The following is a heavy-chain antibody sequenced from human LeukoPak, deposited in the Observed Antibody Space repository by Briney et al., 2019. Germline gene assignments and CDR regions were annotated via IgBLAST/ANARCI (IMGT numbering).Heavy chain of an antibody. CDR1: GYTFTGYY. D-gene: IGHD3-22*01. J-gene: IGHJ3*02. CDR3: ARAHYYDSSGYYSDDAFDI. V-gene: IGHV1-2*02. Sequence: VASVKVSCKASGYTFTGYYMHWVRQAPGQGLEWMGWINPNSGGTNYAQKFQGRVTMTRDTSISTAYMELSRLRSDDTAVYYCARAHYYDSSGYYSDDAFDIWGQGTMVTVSS. CDR2: INPNSGGT.